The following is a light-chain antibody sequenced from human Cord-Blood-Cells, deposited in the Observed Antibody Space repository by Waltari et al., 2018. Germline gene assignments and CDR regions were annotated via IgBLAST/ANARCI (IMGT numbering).Light chain of an antibody. CDR1: QSVSSN. Sequence: EIVMTQSPATLSVSPGERATLSCRASQSVSSNLAWYQQKPGQAPRLLIYGASTRATGIPGRFSGRGSGTEFTLPISSLQSEDCAVYYCQQYNNWPLWTFGQGTKVVIK. J-gene: IGKJ1*01. V-gene: IGKV3-15*01. CDR3: QQYNNWPLWT. CDR2: GAS.